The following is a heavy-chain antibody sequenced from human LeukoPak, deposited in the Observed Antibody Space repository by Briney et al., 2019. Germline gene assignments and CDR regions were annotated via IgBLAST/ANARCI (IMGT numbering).Heavy chain of an antibody. CDR2: ISGSGGNT. Sequence: QPGGSLRLSCAASGSTFSSYAMSWVRQAPGKGLEWVSAISGSGGNTYYADSVKGRFTISRDNSKNTLYLQMNSLRAEDTAVYYCAKAPRGYTGYYFDYWGQGTLVTVSS. CDR1: GSTFSSYA. J-gene: IGHJ4*02. CDR3: AKAPRGYTGYYFDY. V-gene: IGHV3-23*01. D-gene: IGHD5-12*01.